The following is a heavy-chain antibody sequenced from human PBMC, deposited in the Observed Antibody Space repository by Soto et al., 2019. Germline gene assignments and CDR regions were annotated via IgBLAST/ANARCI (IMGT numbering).Heavy chain of an antibody. V-gene: IGHV1-8*01. J-gene: IGHJ6*03. CDR1: GYTFTSYD. CDR2: MNPNSGNT. D-gene: IGHD5-12*01. Sequence: KNPSASVKVSCKASGYTFTSYDINWVRQATGQGLEWMGWMNPNSGNTGYAQKFQGRVTMTRNTSISTAYMELSSLRSEDTAVYYCARGKGQSEYSGYGHYYYYYMDVWGKGTTVTVSS. CDR3: ARGKGQSEYSGYGHYYYYYMDV.